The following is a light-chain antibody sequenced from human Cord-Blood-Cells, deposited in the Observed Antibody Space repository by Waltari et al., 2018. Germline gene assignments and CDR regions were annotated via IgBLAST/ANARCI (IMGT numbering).Light chain of an antibody. CDR2: AAS. CDR1: QSISSY. Sequence: DIQMTQSPSSLSASVGDRVTITCRASQSISSYLNWYQQKPGKAPKLLIYAASSLQSGVPSRVSGSGSGTDFTLTISSLQPEDFVTYYCQQGYSTPFTFGPGTKVDIK. V-gene: IGKV1-39*01. CDR3: QQGYSTPFT. J-gene: IGKJ3*01.